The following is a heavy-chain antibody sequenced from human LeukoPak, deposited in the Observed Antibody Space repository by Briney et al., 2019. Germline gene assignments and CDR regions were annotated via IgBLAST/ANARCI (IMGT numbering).Heavy chain of an antibody. CDR1: GFTFSSYA. Sequence: PGGSLRLSCAASGFTFSSYAMSWVRQAPGKGLEWVSAISGSGGSTYYADSVKGRFTISRDNSKNTLYLQMNSLRAEDTAVYYCARSTYDFWSGYPLDYWGQGTLVTVSS. D-gene: IGHD3-3*01. J-gene: IGHJ4*02. V-gene: IGHV3-23*01. CDR3: ARSTYDFWSGYPLDY. CDR2: ISGSGGST.